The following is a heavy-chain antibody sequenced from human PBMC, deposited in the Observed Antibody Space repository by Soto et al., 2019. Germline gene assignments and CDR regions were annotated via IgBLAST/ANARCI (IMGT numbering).Heavy chain of an antibody. Sequence: ASVKVSCKASGYTFTSYYMHWVRQAPGQGLEWMGIINPSGGSTSYAQKFQGRVTMTRDESTRAAYMELSTLRSEDTAVYYCARGIVTGSEYNYYYYGMDVWGQGTTVTVSS. V-gene: IGHV1-46*01. CDR1: GYTFTSYY. CDR2: INPSGGST. J-gene: IGHJ6*02. D-gene: IGHD1-1*01. CDR3: ARGIVTGSEYNYYYYGMDV.